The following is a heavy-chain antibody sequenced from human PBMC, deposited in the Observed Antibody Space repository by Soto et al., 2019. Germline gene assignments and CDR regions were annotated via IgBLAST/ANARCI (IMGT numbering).Heavy chain of an antibody. J-gene: IGHJ4*02. CDR3: AREPLT. CDR1: GHSIRSNTW. CDR2: IYYSGST. V-gene: IGHV4-28*03. Sequence: PSETLSLTCAVSGHSIRSNTWWGWIRQPPGKGLEWIGYIYYSGSTYYNPSLKSRVTISVDTSKNQFSLKLSSVTAADTAVYYCAREPLTWGQGTLVTVSS.